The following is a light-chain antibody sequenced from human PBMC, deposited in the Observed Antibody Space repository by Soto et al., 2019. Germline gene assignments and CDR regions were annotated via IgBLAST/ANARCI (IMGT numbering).Light chain of an antibody. CDR1: QSVSSSY. CDR2: GES. CDR3: QEYGSSPRT. V-gene: IGKV3-20*01. J-gene: IGKJ2*01. Sequence: EIVLTQSPAPLSLSPGERATLSCRASQSVSSSYLACYQQKPGQAPRLLIYGESSRAAGIPDRFSGSGCGTDFTLTISTLEPEDFAVYDCQEYGSSPRTFGQGTKLEIK.